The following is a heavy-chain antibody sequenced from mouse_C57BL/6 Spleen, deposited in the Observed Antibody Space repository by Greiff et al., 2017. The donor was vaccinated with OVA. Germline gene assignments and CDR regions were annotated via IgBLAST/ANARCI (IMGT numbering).Heavy chain of an antibody. V-gene: IGHV1-50*01. Sequence: QVQLQQPGAELVKPGASVKLSCKASGYTFTSYWMQWVKQRPGQGLEWIGEIDPSDSYTNYHQKFKGKATLTVDTASSTAYMQLSSLTSEDSAVYYCARRLTVFSLDYWGQGTTLTVSS. CDR1: GYTFTSYW. CDR2: IDPSDSYT. CDR3: ARRLTVFSLDY. D-gene: IGHD4-1*01. J-gene: IGHJ2*01.